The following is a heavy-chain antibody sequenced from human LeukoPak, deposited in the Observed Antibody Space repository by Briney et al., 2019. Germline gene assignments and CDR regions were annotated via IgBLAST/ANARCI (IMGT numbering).Heavy chain of an antibody. Sequence: PGGSLRLSCAASGFTFSSYSMFWVRQAPGKGLEWVSYISSSSSTIHYADSVKGRFTISRDNAKNSPYLHMNSLRDEDTAVYYCARKGDPSGLGYWGQGTLVTVSS. CDR3: ARKGDPSGLGY. J-gene: IGHJ4*02. CDR1: GFTFSSYS. CDR2: ISSSSSTI. D-gene: IGHD3-10*01. V-gene: IGHV3-48*02.